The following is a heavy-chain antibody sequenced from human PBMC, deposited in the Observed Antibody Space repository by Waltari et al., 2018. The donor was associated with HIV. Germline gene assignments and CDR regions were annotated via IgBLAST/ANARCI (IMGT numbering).Heavy chain of an antibody. D-gene: IGHD2-2*01. Sequence: QVQLVQSGAEVKKPGSSVKVSCKASGGTFSSYAISWVRQAPGQGLEWMGGRNPIFGTANYEQELQGRVKMTADESTITAYMELSSLRSEETAVYYCVSCTSSSKAASWCGAFDIWGQGTMVTVSS. CDR3: VSCTSSSKAASWCGAFDI. CDR1: GGTFSSYA. J-gene: IGHJ3*02. V-gene: IGHV1-69*01. CDR2: RNPIFGTA.